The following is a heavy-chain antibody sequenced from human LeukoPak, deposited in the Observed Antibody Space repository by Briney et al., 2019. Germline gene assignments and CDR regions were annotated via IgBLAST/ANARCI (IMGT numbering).Heavy chain of an antibody. J-gene: IGHJ4*02. CDR3: ARQGRWEWELIR. Sequence: SETLSLTCTVSGGSISSYYWSWIRQPPGKGLEWIGYIYTSGSTNYNPPLKSRVTISVDTSKNQFSLKLSSVTAADTAVYYCARQGRWEWELIRWGQGTLVTVSS. CDR1: GGSISSYY. CDR2: IYTSGST. D-gene: IGHD1-26*01. V-gene: IGHV4-4*09.